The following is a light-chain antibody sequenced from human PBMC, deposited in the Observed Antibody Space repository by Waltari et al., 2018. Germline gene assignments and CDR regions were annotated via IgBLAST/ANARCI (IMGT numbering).Light chain of an antibody. CDR1: QSVLYSSNNKNY. V-gene: IGKV4-1*01. J-gene: IGKJ1*01. CDR3: QQYHSSPWT. Sequence: DIVMTQSPDSLAVSLRERATINCRSSQSVLYSSNNKNYLAWYQQKSGQPPKLLIYWAATRESGVPDRFSGSADRFSGSGSGTDFTLTISSLQAEDVAVYYCQQYHSSPWTFGQGTKVEIK. CDR2: WAA.